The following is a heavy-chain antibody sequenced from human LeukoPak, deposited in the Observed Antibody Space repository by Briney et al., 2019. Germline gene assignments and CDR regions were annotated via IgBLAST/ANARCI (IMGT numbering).Heavy chain of an antibody. Sequence: GGSLRLSCAASGFTVSSNYMSWVRQAPGKGLEWVSSISSSSSYIYYADSVKGRFTISRDNAKNSLYLQMNSLRAEDTAVYYCARSKAVAGKGGFDYWGQGTLVTVSS. V-gene: IGHV3-21*01. CDR2: ISSSSSYI. J-gene: IGHJ4*02. D-gene: IGHD6-19*01. CDR1: GFTVSSNY. CDR3: ARSKAVAGKGGFDY.